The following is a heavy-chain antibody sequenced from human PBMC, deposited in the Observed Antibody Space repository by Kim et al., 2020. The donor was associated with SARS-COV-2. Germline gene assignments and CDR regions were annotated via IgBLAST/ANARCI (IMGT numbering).Heavy chain of an antibody. CDR2: INPSGGST. CDR1: GYTFTSYY. J-gene: IGHJ6*02. CDR3: ASSPVEDIVVVVAATLPSGYYYYGMDV. V-gene: IGHV1-46*01. D-gene: IGHD2-15*01. Sequence: ASVKVSCKASGYTFTSYYMHWVRQAPGQGLEWMGIINPSGGSTSYAQKFQGRVTMTRDTSTSTVSMELSSLRSEDTAVYYCASSPVEDIVVVVAATLPSGYYYYGMDVWGQGTTVTVSS.